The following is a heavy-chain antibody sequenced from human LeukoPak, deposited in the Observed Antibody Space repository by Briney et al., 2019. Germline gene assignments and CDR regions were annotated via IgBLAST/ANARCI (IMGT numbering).Heavy chain of an antibody. CDR3: ARWKRDGYNYDGYYYYYMDV. Sequence: PGGSLRLSCAASGFTFSSHWMSWVRQAPGKGLEWVANINQDGSEKYYVDSVMGRFTVSRDNAKNSLYLQMNSLRAEDTAVYYCARWKRDGYNYDGYYYYYMDVWGKGTTVTVSS. J-gene: IGHJ6*03. CDR2: INQDGSEK. V-gene: IGHV3-7*01. CDR1: GFTFSSHW. D-gene: IGHD5-24*01.